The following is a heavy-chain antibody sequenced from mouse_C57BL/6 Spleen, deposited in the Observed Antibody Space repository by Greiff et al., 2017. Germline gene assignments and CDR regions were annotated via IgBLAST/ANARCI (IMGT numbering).Heavy chain of an antibody. CDR1: GYTFTSYW. Sequence: VQLQQPGAELVRPGSSVKLSCKASGYTFTSYWMDWVKQRPGQGLEWIGNIYPSDSETHYNQKFKDKATLTVDKSSSTAYMQLSSLTSEDSAVYDCARSNWAFAYCGQATLVTVSA. V-gene: IGHV1-61*01. J-gene: IGHJ3*01. D-gene: IGHD4-1*01. CDR3: ARSNWAFAY. CDR2: IYPSDSET.